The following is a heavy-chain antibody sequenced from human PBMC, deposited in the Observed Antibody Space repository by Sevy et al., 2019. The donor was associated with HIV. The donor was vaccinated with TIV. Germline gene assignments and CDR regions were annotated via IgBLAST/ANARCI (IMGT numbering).Heavy chain of an antibody. CDR1: GFTYS. CDR2: ISDSSATI. D-gene: IGHD5-12*01. J-gene: IGHJ4*01. V-gene: IGHV3-48*01. CDR3: ASQRGGYERLYYFDS. Sequence: GGSLRLSCVASGFTYSMNWVRQAPGKGLEWVSYISDSSATIHYADSVKGRFTISRDNAKNSLYLQMNTLRAEDTAVYYCASQRGGYERLYYFDSWGHGTLVTVS.